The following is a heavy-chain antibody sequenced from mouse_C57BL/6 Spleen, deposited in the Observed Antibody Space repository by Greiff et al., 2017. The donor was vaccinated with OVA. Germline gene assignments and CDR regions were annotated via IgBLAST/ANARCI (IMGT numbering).Heavy chain of an antibody. D-gene: IGHD2-1*01. Sequence: VQLQQSGPVLVKPGPSVKISCKASGFTFTDYYMHWVKQSHGQSLEWIGIVYPYNGGTSYNQKFKGKAILTVDPSSSTAYMELNSLTSEDSAVYYCARKEAYGNYLDYWGQGTTLTVSS. V-gene: IGHV1-36*01. J-gene: IGHJ2*01. CDR1: GFTFTDYY. CDR2: VYPYNGGT. CDR3: ARKEAYGNYLDY.